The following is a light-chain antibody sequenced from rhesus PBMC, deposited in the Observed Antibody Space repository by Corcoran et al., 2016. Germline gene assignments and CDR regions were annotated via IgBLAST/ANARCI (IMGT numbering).Light chain of an antibody. CDR2: VAS. Sequence: DIQMTQSPSSLSASVGDTVTITCRASQGISSYLNWFQQKPGKAPRLLIYVASILESGVPSRFSGRRSGTEVTLTISSLQPEDFAAYYCLQHNSYPWTFGQGTKVEIK. J-gene: IGKJ1*01. V-gene: IGKV1-28*01. CDR3: LQHNSYPWT. CDR1: QGISSY.